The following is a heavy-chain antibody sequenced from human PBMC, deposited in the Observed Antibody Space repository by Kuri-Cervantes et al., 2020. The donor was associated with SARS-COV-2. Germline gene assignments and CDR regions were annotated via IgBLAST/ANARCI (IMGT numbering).Heavy chain of an antibody. Sequence: ASVKVSCKASGYTFTGYYMHWVRQAPGQGLEWMGWTNPNSGGTNYAQKFQGRVTMTRDTSISTAYMELSRLRSDDTAVYYCARAYCSSTSCYEDVWGKGTTVTVSS. D-gene: IGHD2-2*01. CDR3: ARAYCSSTSCYEDV. V-gene: IGHV1-2*02. CDR1: GYTFTGYY. CDR2: TNPNSGGT. J-gene: IGHJ6*04.